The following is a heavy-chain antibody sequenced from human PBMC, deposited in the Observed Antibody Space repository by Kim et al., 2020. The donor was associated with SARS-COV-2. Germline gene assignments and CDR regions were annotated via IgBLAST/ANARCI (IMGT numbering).Heavy chain of an antibody. D-gene: IGHD5-12*01. V-gene: IGHV5-51*01. J-gene: IGHJ4*02. Sequence: RYSPSFQGQVTISADKSISTAYLQWSSLKASDTAMYYCARGPNIVAPFDYWGQGTLVTVSS. CDR3: ARGPNIVAPFDY.